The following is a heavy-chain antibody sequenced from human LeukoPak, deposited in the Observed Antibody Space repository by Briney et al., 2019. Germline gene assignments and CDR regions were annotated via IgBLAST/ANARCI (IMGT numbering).Heavy chain of an antibody. CDR2: INPSGGGS. CDR3: ARLGGRRDSSGYFDY. CDR1: GYTFTSYD. Sequence: ASVKVSCKASGYTFTSYDINWVRQAPGQGLEWMGIINPSGGGSSYAQKFQGRVTMTREKSTSTVYMELNDLRSEDTAVYYCARLGGRRDSSGYFDYWGQGTLVTVSS. D-gene: IGHD3-22*01. J-gene: IGHJ4*02. V-gene: IGHV1-46*01.